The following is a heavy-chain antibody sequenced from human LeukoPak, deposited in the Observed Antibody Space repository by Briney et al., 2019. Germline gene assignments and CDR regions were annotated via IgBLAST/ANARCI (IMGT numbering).Heavy chain of an antibody. CDR2: VSHEGSSK. CDR3: AKTTGGWPRFFDH. CDR1: GYMFTGYY. Sequence: SCKASGYMFTGYYMHWVRQAPGKGLEWVAFVSHEGSSKFYAESVKGRFGISRDNSKSTTYLQMNGLRPDDTAVYYCAKTTGGWPRFFDHWGQGTLVAVSS. V-gene: IGHV3-30*18. J-gene: IGHJ4*02. D-gene: IGHD6-19*01.